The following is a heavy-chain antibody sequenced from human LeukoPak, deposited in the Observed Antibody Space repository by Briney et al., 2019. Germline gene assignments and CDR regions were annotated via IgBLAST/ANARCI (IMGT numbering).Heavy chain of an antibody. Sequence: SETLSLTCSVSGASIATDIHYWGWIRQPPGKGLEWIASIYHGGSTFYNPSLKSRVTISVDTSNSQFSLQLTSVTAADTAVYYCARDPSWSRDYFDSWGQGILVTVSS. J-gene: IGHJ4*02. CDR2: IYHGGST. CDR3: ARDPSWSRDYFDS. CDR1: GASIATDIHY. D-gene: IGHD6-13*01. V-gene: IGHV4-39*07.